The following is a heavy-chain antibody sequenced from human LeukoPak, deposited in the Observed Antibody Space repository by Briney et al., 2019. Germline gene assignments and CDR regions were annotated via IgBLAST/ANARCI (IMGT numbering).Heavy chain of an antibody. D-gene: IGHD6-19*01. V-gene: IGHV3-20*04. CDR1: GFAFDDYG. Sequence: PGGSLRLSCAASGFAFDDYGMSWVRQAPGKGLEWVSGINWNGGSTGYADSVKGRFTISRDNAKNSLYLQMNSLRAEDTALYYCARDGAPYSSGWYSVDYWGQGTLVTVSS. CDR2: INWNGGST. J-gene: IGHJ4*02. CDR3: ARDGAPYSSGWYSVDY.